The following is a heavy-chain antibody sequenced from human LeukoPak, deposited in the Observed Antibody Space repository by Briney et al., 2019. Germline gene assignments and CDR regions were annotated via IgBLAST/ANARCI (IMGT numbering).Heavy chain of an antibody. Sequence: GGSLRLSCATSGFTFSTFWMHWVRQAPGKGLVWVSRINSDGSSTSYADSVKGRFTISRDNAKNTLYVQMNSLRAEDTAVYYCARDLDGRGVMNYWGQGTLVTVSS. CDR2: INSDGSST. J-gene: IGHJ4*02. CDR1: GFTFSTFW. CDR3: ARDLDGRGVMNY. D-gene: IGHD3-10*01. V-gene: IGHV3-74*01.